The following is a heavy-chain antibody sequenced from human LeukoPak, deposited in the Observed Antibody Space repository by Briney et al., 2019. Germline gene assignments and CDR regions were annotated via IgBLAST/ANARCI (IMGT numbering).Heavy chain of an antibody. CDR3: AREGTSGSYLYYFDY. CDR1: GYTFTSYG. J-gene: IGHJ4*02. D-gene: IGHD1-26*01. Sequence: ASVKVSCKASGYTFTSYGISWVRQAPGQGLEWMGWVSAYNGNTNSAQKLQGRVTMTTDTYTSTPYMELRSLRSDDTDVYYCAREGTSGSYLYYFDYWGQGTLVTVSS. CDR2: VSAYNGNT. V-gene: IGHV1-18*01.